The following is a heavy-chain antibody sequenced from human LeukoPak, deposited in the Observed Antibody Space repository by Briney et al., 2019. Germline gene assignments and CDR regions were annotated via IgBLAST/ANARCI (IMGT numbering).Heavy chain of an antibody. J-gene: IGHJ3*02. Sequence: QPGRSLRLSCAASGFTFDDYAMQWVRQAPGKGLEWVSGISWNSGSIGYADSVKGRFTISRDNAKNSLYLQMNSLRAEDMALYYCAKDILSGSYRFDAFDIWGQGTMVTVSS. CDR3: AKDILSGSYRFDAFDI. D-gene: IGHD1-26*01. CDR1: GFTFDDYA. V-gene: IGHV3-9*03. CDR2: ISWNSGSI.